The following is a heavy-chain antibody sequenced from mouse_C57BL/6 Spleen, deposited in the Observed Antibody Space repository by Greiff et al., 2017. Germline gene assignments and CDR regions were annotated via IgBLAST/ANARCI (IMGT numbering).Heavy chain of an antibody. D-gene: IGHD1-1*01. J-gene: IGHJ2*01. Sequence: EVMLVESGGGLVQPGGSMKLSCVASGFTFSNYWMNWVRQSPEKGLEWVAQIRLKSDNYATHYAESVKGRFTISRDDSKSSVYLQMNNLRAEDTGIYYCTGGITTVVEEDYWGQGTTLTVSS. V-gene: IGHV6-3*01. CDR1: GFTFSNYW. CDR2: IRLKSDNYAT. CDR3: TGGITTVVEEDY.